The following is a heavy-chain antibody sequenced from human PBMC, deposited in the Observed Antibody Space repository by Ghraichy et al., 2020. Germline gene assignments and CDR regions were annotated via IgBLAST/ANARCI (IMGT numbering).Heavy chain of an antibody. D-gene: IGHD3-3*01. CDR1: GFTFSSYW. CDR3: ARARRRGYDFWSGYYEEGWFDP. J-gene: IGHJ5*02. V-gene: IGHV3-7*03. CDR2: IKQDGSEK. Sequence: GGSLRLSCAASGFTFSSYWMSWVRQAPGKGLEWVANIKQDGSEKYYVDSVKGRFTISRDNTKNSLYLQMNSLRAEDTAVYYCARARRRGYDFWSGYYEEGWFDPWGQGTLVTVSS.